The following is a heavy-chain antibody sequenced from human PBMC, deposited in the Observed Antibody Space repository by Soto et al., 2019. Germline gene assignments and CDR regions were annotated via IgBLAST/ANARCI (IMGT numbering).Heavy chain of an antibody. J-gene: IGHJ2*01. CDR2: IKSKTDGGTT. Sequence: VGSLRLSCAASGFTFSNAWMSWVRQAPGKGLEWVGRIKSKTDGGTTDYAAPVKGRFTISRDDSKNTLYLQMNSLKTEDTAVYYCTTAIGLPNSMVPYWYFDLWGRGTLVTVSS. V-gene: IGHV3-15*01. D-gene: IGHD3-10*01. CDR1: GFTFSNAW. CDR3: TTAIGLPNSMVPYWYFDL.